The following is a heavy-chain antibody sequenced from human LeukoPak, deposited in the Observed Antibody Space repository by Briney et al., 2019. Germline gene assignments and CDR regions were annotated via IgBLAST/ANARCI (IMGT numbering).Heavy chain of an antibody. CDR1: GGSFSGYY. CDR3: ASRYSYGSLGRYYYYYGMGV. J-gene: IGHJ6*02. CDR2: INHSGST. Sequence: SETLSLTCAVYGGSFSGYYWSWIRQPPGKGLEWIGEINHSGSTNYNPSLKSRVTISVDTSKNQFTLKLSSVTAADTAVYYCASRYSYGSLGRYYYYYGMGVWGQGTTVTVSS. V-gene: IGHV4-34*01. D-gene: IGHD5-18*01.